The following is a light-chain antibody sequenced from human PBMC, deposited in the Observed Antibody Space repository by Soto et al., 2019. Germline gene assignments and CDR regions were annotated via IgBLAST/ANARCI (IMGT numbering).Light chain of an antibody. V-gene: IGKV2-24*01. Sequence: DIVLTQTPLSSPVTLGQPASISCRSSQSLVHSDGNTYLNWLLQRPGQPPRLRIYSVSNRVSGVPDRFSGSGAGTDFTLRISRVEADDVGIYYCVQATDFPRTFGQGTKVEIK. CDR1: QSLVHSDGNTY. J-gene: IGKJ1*01. CDR2: SVS. CDR3: VQATDFPRT.